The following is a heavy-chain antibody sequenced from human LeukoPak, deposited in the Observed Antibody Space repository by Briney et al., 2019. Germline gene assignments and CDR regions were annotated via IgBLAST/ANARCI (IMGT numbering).Heavy chain of an antibody. Sequence: GGSLRLSCAVSGFTVSSNYMSWVRQPPGKGLEWVSVIYSGGSTYYADSVKGRFTISRHDSRDTLYLQMNSLRVGGTAVYYCARDLSGVNPFDYWGQGTLVTVSS. CDR1: GFTVSSNY. CDR2: IYSGGST. J-gene: IGHJ4*02. D-gene: IGHD2-8*01. CDR3: ARDLSGVNPFDY. V-gene: IGHV3-53*04.